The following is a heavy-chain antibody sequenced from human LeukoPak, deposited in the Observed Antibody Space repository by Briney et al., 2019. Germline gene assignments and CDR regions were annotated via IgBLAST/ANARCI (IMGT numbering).Heavy chain of an antibody. CDR2: ISYDGSNK. V-gene: IGHV3-30*14. J-gene: IGHJ4*02. CDR1: GFTFSSYA. D-gene: IGHD4-17*01. Sequence: PGGSLRLSCAASGFTFSSYAMHWVRQAPGKGLEWVAVISYDGSNKYYADSVKGRFTISRDNSKNTLYLQMNSLRPEDTAVYYCARGDYGDLWALDFWGQGTLVTVSS. CDR3: ARGDYGDLWALDF.